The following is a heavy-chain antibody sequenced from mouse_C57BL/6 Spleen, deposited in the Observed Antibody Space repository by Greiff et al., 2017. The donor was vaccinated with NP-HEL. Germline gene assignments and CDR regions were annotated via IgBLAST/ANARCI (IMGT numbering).Heavy chain of an antibody. Sequence: VQLQQSGPELVKPGASVKISCKASGYAFSSSWMNWVKQRPGKGLEWIGRIYPGDGNTNYNGKFKGKATLSADKSSSTAYMQLSSLTSEDSAVYFCARPKLTGHAMVYWGQGASVTVSP. CDR2: IYPGDGNT. V-gene: IGHV1-82*01. D-gene: IGHD4-1*01. J-gene: IGHJ4*01. CDR1: GYAFSSSW. CDR3: ARPKLTGHAMVY.